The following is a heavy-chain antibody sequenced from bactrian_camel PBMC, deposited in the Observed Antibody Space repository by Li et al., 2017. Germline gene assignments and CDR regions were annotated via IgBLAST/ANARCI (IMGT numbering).Heavy chain of an antibody. CDR3: AANPFWTYGAICSYTRPADFGY. Sequence: HVQPVESGGGSGQAGGSLRLSCAVPGYTVSRLCMGWFRQAPGKPREFVARISVVGTTDIADSVKGRFTISQDNAKSTLYLQMNSLKPEDTAMYYCAANPFWTYGAICSYTRPADFGYWGQGTQVTVS. D-gene: IGHD2*01. V-gene: IGHV3S53*01. J-gene: IGHJ6*01. CDR2: ISVVGTT. CDR1: GYTVSRLC.